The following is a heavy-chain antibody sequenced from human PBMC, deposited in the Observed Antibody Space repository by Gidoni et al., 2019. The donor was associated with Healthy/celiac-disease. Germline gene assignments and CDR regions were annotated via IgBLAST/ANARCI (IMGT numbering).Heavy chain of an antibody. D-gene: IGHD2-2*01. Sequence: QVQLVQSGAEVKKPGASVKVSCKAPGYTFTSYGISWVRQAPGQGLEWMGWISAYNGNTNYAQKLQGRVTMTTDTSTSTAYMELRSLRSDDTAVYYCARAHIVVVPAAPRNDAFDIWGQGTMVTVSS. CDR2: ISAYNGNT. CDR1: GYTFTSYG. V-gene: IGHV1-18*01. J-gene: IGHJ3*02. CDR3: ARAHIVVVPAAPRNDAFDI.